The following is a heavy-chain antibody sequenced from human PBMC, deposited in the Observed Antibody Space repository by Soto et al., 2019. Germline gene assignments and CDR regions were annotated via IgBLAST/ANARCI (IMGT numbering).Heavy chain of an antibody. CDR1: GFTFSSYG. Sequence: GGSLRLCCAASGFTFSSYGMHRVRQAPGKGLEWVAVIWYDGSNKYYADSVKSRFTISRDNSKNTLYLQMNSLRAEDTAVYYCAREPYYYGSGSMEVWGQGTTVTVSS. CDR3: AREPYYYGSGSMEV. CDR2: IWYDGSNK. J-gene: IGHJ6*02. D-gene: IGHD3-10*01. V-gene: IGHV3-33*01.